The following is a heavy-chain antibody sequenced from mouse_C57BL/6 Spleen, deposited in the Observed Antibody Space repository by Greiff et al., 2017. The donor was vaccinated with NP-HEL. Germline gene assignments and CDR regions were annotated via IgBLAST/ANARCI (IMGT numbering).Heavy chain of an antibody. Sequence: VQLQQPGAELVKPGASVKLSCKASGYTFTSYWMHWVKQRPGQGLEWIGMIHPNSGSTNYNEKFKSKATLTVDKSSSTAYMQLSSLTSEDSAVYYCARSRDYGGYYAMDYWGQGTSVTVSS. CDR2: IHPNSGST. CDR3: ARSRDYGGYYAMDY. CDR1: GYTFTSYW. J-gene: IGHJ4*01. D-gene: IGHD2-4*01. V-gene: IGHV1-64*01.